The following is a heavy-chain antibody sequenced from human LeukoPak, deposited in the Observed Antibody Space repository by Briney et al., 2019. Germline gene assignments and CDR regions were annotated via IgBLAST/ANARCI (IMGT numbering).Heavy chain of an antibody. D-gene: IGHD3-10*01. Sequence: SETLSLTCTVSGGSISSYYWSWIRQPAGKGLEWIGRIYTSGSTNYNPSLKSRVTMSIETSKNQFSLKLSSVTAADTAVYYCARDGWFGELLVYWGQGTLVIVSS. CDR2: IYTSGST. V-gene: IGHV4-4*07. CDR1: GGSISSYY. J-gene: IGHJ4*02. CDR3: ARDGWFGELLVY.